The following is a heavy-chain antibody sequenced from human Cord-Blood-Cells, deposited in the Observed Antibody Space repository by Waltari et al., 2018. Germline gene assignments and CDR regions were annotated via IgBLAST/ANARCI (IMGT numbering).Heavy chain of an antibody. CDR2: IYTSGST. CDR1: GGSISSYY. J-gene: IGHJ6*03. V-gene: IGHV4-4*07. D-gene: IGHD3-22*01. CDR3: ARDLVWTPYYYDSSGDYYYYMYV. Sequence: QVQLQESGPGLVKPSETLSLTCTVSGGSISSYYWSWIRQPAGKGLEWIGRIYTSGSTNYNPSLKSRVTMSVDTSKNQFSLKLSSVTAADTAVYYCARDLVWTPYYYDSSGDYYYYMYVWGKGTTVTVSS.